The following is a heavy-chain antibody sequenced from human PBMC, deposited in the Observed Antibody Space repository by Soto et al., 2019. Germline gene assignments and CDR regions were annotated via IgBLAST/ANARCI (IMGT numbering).Heavy chain of an antibody. J-gene: IGHJ4*02. CDR1: GDSISSDKW. D-gene: IGHD6-25*01. V-gene: IGHV4-4*02. CDR3: ARGERQQRDY. Sequence: SETLSLTCAVSGDSISSDKWWSWVRQPPGKGPEWIGEIHHSGNSNYNPSLKSRVIISVDKSKNQFSLKLSSVTDADTAVYYCARGERQQRDYWGQGTLVTSPQ. CDR2: IHHSGNS.